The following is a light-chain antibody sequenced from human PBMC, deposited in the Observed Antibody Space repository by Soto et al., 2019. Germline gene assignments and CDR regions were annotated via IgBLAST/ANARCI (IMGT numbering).Light chain of an antibody. CDR1: QSVRGN. J-gene: IGKJ1*01. CDR3: QHYDDWPRT. Sequence: EIVMTQSPATLSVSPGERATLSCSASQSVRGNLAWYQQKPGQSPRLLIFGASTRATGVPDRFSGSGSGAEFTLTISSLQPEDFAVYYCQHYDDWPRTFGVGTKVEIK. CDR2: GAS. V-gene: IGKV3-15*01.